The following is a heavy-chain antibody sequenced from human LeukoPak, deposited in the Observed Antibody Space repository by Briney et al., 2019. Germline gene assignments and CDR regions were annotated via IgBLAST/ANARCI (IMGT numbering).Heavy chain of an antibody. Sequence: SETLSLTCTVSGDSISGNYWTWIRQPPGKGLGWSGYIYYSGSTNYNASLKSRVTISVDTSKNKFSLKLSSVTAADTAVYYCARLGDGGNLRYFDYWGQGTLVTVSS. CDR1: GDSISGNY. V-gene: IGHV4-59*08. J-gene: IGHJ4*02. CDR2: IYYSGST. CDR3: ARLGDGGNLRYFDY. D-gene: IGHD5-24*01.